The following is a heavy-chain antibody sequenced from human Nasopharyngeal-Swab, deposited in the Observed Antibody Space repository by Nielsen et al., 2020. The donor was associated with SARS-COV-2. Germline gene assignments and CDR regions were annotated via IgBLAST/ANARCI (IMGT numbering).Heavy chain of an antibody. CDR3: ARGGYVTTFVLLNHVYFDY. CDR2: INTNTGNP. J-gene: IGHJ4*02. D-gene: IGHD3-16*01. CDR1: GYTLSSYA. Sequence: ASVKVSCKASGYTLSSYAMNWVRQAPGQRLEWMGWINTNTGNPTYAQGFTGRFVFSLDTSVSTAYLQISSLKAEDTAVYYCARGGYVTTFVLLNHVYFDYWGQGTLVTVSS. V-gene: IGHV7-4-1*02.